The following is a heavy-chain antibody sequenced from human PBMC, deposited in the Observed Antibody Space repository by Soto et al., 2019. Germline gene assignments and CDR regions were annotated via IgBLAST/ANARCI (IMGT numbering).Heavy chain of an antibody. CDR1: GFTFSDHY. CDR2: TRNKANSYTT. Sequence: EVQLVESGGGLVQPGGSLRLSCAASGFTFSDHYMDWVRQAPGKGLEWVGRTRNKANSYTTEYAASVKGRFTISRDDSKNSLYLQMNSLKTEDTAVYYCARLSTMTTVTPDYWGQGTLVTVSS. V-gene: IGHV3-72*01. J-gene: IGHJ4*02. CDR3: ARLSTMTTVTPDY. D-gene: IGHD4-4*01.